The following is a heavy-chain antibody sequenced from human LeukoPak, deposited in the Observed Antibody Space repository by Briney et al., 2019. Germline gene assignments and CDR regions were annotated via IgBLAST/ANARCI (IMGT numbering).Heavy chain of an antibody. CDR1: GGSISSGGYY. CDR3: ASLVVGATAFDY. Sequence: SQTLSLTCTVSGGSISSGGYYWRWIRQHPGKGLEWIGYIYYSGSTYYNPSLKIRVTVSVDTSKNQFSLKLSSVTAADTAVYYCASLVVGATAFDYWGQGTLVTVSS. J-gene: IGHJ4*02. CDR2: IYYSGST. D-gene: IGHD1-26*01. V-gene: IGHV4-31*03.